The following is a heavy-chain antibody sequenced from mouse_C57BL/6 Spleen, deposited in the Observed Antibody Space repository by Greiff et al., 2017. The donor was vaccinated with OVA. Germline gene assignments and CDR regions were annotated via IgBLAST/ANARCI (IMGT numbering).Heavy chain of an antibody. CDR1: GFTFSSYG. CDR3: ARGGMGNYEGFAD. CDR2: ISSGGSYT. V-gene: IGHV5-6*01. J-gene: IGHJ3*01. D-gene: IGHD2-1*01. Sequence: EVQLQQSGGDLVKPGGSLKLSCAASGFTFSSYGMSWVRQTPDKRLEWVATISSGGSYTYYPDSVKGQFTISRDNAKTTLYLQMSSLKSEDTAMYYCARGGMGNYEGFADWGQGILVSVSA.